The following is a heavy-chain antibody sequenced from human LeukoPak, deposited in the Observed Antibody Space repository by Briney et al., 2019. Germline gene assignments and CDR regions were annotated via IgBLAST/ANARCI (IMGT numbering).Heavy chain of an antibody. J-gene: IGHJ4*02. Sequence: PGGSLRLSCEASGFIFSVYWMTWVRQAPGKGLEWVANIKQDGSEKFYVDSVKGRFTISRDNAKNSLDLQINSLGAEDTAVYYCARGLDCRSTSCYLDNWGQGTLVTVSS. CDR1: GFIFSVYW. CDR2: IKQDGSEK. CDR3: ARGLDCRSTSCYLDN. D-gene: IGHD2-2*01. V-gene: IGHV3-7*01.